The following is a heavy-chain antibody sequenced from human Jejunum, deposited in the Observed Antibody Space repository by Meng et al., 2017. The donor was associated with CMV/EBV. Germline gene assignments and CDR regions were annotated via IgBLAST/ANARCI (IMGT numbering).Heavy chain of an antibody. CDR1: GYTFTAFC. V-gene: IGHV1-2*02. CDR3: ARGRTVVTPDY. Sequence: CKASGYTFTAFCIHWMRQAPGQGLEWVGWIHPSGGTTTYAQNFQGRVTMTRDRSVTTAYMHLSDLRIDDTAVYYCARGRTVVTPDYWGQGSLVTVSS. CDR2: IHPSGGTT. D-gene: IGHD4-23*01. J-gene: IGHJ4*02.